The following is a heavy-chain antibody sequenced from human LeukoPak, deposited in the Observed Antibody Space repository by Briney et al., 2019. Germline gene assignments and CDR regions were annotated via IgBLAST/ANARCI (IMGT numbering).Heavy chain of an antibody. Sequence: SETLSLTCAVYGGSFSGYYWSWIRQPPGRGLEWIGEINHSGSTNYNPSLKSRVTISVDTSKNQFSLKLGSVTAADTAVYYCARGDCSSTSCYPSGWPSPDYWGQGTLVTVSS. J-gene: IGHJ4*02. CDR2: INHSGST. V-gene: IGHV4-34*01. CDR1: GGSFSGYY. D-gene: IGHD2-2*01. CDR3: ARGDCSSTSCYPSGWPSPDY.